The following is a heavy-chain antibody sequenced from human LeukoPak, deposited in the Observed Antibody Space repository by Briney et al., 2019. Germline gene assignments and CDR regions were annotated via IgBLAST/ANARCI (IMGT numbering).Heavy chain of an antibody. J-gene: IGHJ6*02. CDR1: GGSISSGGYY. D-gene: IGHD3-9*01. CDR2: INHSGST. V-gene: IGHV4-30-2*01. Sequence: SQTLSLTCTVSGGSISSGGYYWSWIRQPPGKGLEWIGEINHSGSTNYNPSLKSRVTISVDTSKNQFSLKLRSVTAADTAVYYCARVDIYYYYGMDVWGQGTTVTVSS. CDR3: ARVDIYYYYGMDV.